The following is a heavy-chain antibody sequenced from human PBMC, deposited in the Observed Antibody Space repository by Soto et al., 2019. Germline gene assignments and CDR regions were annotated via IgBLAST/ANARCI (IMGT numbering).Heavy chain of an antibody. CDR1: GGSFSGYY. CDR3: AKIAAAGPDY. J-gene: IGHJ4*02. V-gene: IGHV4-34*01. D-gene: IGHD6-13*01. Sequence: SETLSLTCAVYGGSFSGYYWSWIRQPPGKGLEWIGEINHSGSTNYNPSLKSRVTISVDTSKNQFSLKLSSVTAADTAVYYCAKIAAAGPDYWGQGTLVTVPS. CDR2: INHSGST.